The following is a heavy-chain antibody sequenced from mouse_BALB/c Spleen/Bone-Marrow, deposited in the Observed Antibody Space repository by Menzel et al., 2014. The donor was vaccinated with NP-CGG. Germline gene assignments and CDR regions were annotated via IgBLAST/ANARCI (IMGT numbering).Heavy chain of an antibody. V-gene: IGHV1-39*01. Sequence: VQLQQSGPELEEPGASVKISCKASGYSFTGYNMNWVKQYNGQSLEWIGNVDPYYGATTYNQKFKGKATLTVDKSSSTAYVQLERLTSEDSAVYYCARSYNSFDFWGQGTTLTVSS. CDR1: GYSFTGYN. J-gene: IGHJ2*01. CDR3: ARSYNSFDF. CDR2: VDPYYGAT.